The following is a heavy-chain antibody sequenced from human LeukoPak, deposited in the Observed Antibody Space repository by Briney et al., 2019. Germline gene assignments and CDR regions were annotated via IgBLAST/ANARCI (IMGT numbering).Heavy chain of an antibody. CDR1: GYTFTRYY. V-gene: IGHV1-2*02. CDR2: INPYSGDR. Sequence: GASVKVSCKASGYTFTRYYMHWVRQAPGQGLEWMGWINPYSGDRNYAQKFQGRVTMTGDTSISTAYMELSRLQSDDTAVYYCARDGACSSTSCQSFDYWGQGTLVTVSS. CDR3: ARDGACSSTSCQSFDY. D-gene: IGHD2-2*01. J-gene: IGHJ4*02.